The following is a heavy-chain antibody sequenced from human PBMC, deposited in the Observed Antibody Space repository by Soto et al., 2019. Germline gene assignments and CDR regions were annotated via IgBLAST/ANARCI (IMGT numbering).Heavy chain of an antibody. Sequence: GASVKVSCKVSGYTLTELSMHWVRQAPGKGLEWMGGFDPEDGETIYAQKFQGRVTMTEDTSTDTAYMELSSLRSEDTAVYYCATDSYGNYYFDYWGQGTLATVSS. CDR3: ATDSYGNYYFDY. J-gene: IGHJ4*02. CDR2: FDPEDGET. D-gene: IGHD4-17*01. CDR1: GYTLTELS. V-gene: IGHV1-24*01.